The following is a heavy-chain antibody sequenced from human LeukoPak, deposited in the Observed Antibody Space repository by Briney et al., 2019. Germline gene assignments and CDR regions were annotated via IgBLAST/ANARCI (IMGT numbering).Heavy chain of an antibody. V-gene: IGHV3-20*04. J-gene: IGHJ4*02. Sequence: PGGSLRLSCAASGFTFDDYGMSWVRQAPGKGLEWVSGINWNGGSTGYADSVKGRFTISRDNAKNSLYLQMNSLRAEDTALYYCARDCNDDYVWGSYRYILCYWGQGTLVTVSS. CDR2: INWNGGST. D-gene: IGHD3-16*02. CDR3: ARDCNDDYVWGSYRYILCY. CDR1: GFTFDDYG.